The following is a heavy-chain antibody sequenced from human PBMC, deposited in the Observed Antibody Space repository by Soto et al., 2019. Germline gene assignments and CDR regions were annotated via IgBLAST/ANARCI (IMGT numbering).Heavy chain of an antibody. CDR3: ARGFLGKGRRGEYFDY. CDR1: GGTFSSYA. V-gene: IGHV1-69*12. D-gene: IGHD1-1*01. J-gene: IGHJ4*02. Sequence: QVQLVQSGAEVKKPGSSVKVSCKASGGTFSSYAISWVRQAPGQGLEWMGGIIPIFGTANYAQKFQGRVTITADESSSTAYMELSSLRSEDTAVYYCARGFLGKGRRGEYFDYWGQGTLVTVSS. CDR2: IIPIFGTA.